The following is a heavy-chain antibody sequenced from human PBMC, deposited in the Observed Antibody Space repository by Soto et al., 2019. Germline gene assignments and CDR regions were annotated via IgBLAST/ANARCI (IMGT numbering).Heavy chain of an antibody. D-gene: IGHD3-3*01. Sequence: GASVKVSCKASGYTFTGYYMHWVRQAPGQGLEWMGRINPNSGGTNYAQKFQGWVTMTRDTSISTAYMELSRLRSDDTAVYYCARERFLRKSGMDVWGQGTTVTVSS. CDR2: INPNSGGT. J-gene: IGHJ6*02. V-gene: IGHV1-2*04. CDR3: ARERFLRKSGMDV. CDR1: GYTFTGYY.